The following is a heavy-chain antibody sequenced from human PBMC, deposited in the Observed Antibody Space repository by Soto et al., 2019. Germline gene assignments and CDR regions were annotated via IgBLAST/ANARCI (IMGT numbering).Heavy chain of an antibody. CDR3: AGDLNTYYYGSGSYYNVFYYGRDV. CDR2: IYPGDSDT. D-gene: IGHD3-10*01. V-gene: IGHV5-51*01. CDR1: GYSFTSYW. J-gene: IGHJ6*02. Sequence: GESLKISCKGSGYSFTSYWIGWVRQMPGKGLEWMGIIYPGDSDTRYSPSFQGQVTISADKSISTAYLQWSSLKASDTAMYYCAGDLNTYYYGSGSYYNVFYYGRDVWGQGTTVTVPS.